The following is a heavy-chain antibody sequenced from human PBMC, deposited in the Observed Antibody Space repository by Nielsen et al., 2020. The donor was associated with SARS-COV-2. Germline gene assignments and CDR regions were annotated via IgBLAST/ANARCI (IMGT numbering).Heavy chain of an antibody. Sequence: ASVTVSCTASVYSFTTYAMNWVRQAPGQRLEWMGWINTITGNPTYAQGFIGRYVFSLDTSVSTAYLQINDLEAADTAVYYCARESELRGLDPWGQGTLVTVSS. CDR2: INTITGNP. J-gene: IGHJ5*02. CDR3: ARESELRGLDP. CDR1: VYSFTTYA. V-gene: IGHV7-4-1*02. D-gene: IGHD5-24*01.